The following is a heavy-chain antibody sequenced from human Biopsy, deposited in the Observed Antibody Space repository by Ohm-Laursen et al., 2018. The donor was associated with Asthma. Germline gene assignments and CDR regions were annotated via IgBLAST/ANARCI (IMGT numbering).Heavy chain of an antibody. J-gene: IGHJ6*02. Sequence: LRLSCAAFGFTFNSYWMSWVRQAPGKGLEWVANIKKDGSEKYYVDSVKGRFTISRDNAKNSLYLHMNSLRAEDTAVYYCARGGYCTSPTCPWGRYATDVWGQGTTVTVSS. D-gene: IGHD2-2*01. CDR2: IKKDGSEK. V-gene: IGHV3-7*01. CDR1: GFTFNSYW. CDR3: ARGGYCTSPTCPWGRYATDV.